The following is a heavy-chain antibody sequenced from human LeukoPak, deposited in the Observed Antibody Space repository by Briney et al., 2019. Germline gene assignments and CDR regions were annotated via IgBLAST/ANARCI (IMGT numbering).Heavy chain of an antibody. CDR2: IRSDGTTK. V-gene: IGHV3-30*02. CDR3: AKRVYDSSDHPSGEEY. J-gene: IGHJ4*02. Sequence: GRSLRLSCGASGITLNTFGMHWVRQAPGKGLEWVAFIRSDGTTKYYADSVKGQFTISRDNSKNTVYLQMNSLRAEDAAVYYCAKRVYDSSDHPSGEEYWGQGTLVTVSS. CDR1: GITLNTFG. D-gene: IGHD3-22*01.